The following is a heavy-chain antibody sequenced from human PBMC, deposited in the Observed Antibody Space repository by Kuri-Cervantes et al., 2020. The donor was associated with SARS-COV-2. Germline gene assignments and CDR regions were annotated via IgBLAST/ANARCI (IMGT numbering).Heavy chain of an antibody. CDR2: IYHSGST. D-gene: IGHD6-6*01. Sequence: SQTLSLTCAVSGYSISSGYYWGWIRQPPGKGLEWIGSIYHSGSTYYNPSLKSRVTISVDTSKNQFSLKLSSVTAADTAVYYCASVYSRSSPDFDYWGQGTLVTVSS. V-gene: IGHV4-38-2*01. CDR3: ASVYSRSSPDFDY. CDR1: GYSISSGYY. J-gene: IGHJ4*02.